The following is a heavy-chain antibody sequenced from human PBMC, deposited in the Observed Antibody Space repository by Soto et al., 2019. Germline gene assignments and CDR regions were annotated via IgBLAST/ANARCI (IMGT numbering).Heavy chain of an antibody. CDR1: GFSLSTSGMC. CDR2: IDWDDDK. D-gene: IGHD6-6*01. CDR3: ARIAKKYSSSKYYYYYYGMDV. Sequence: GSGPTLVNPTQTLTLTCTFSGFSLSTSGMCVSWIRQPPGKALEWLALIDWDDDKYYSTSLKTRLTISKDTSKNQVVLTMTNMDPVDTATYYCARIAKKYSSSKYYYYYYGMDVWGQGTTVTVSS. J-gene: IGHJ6*02. V-gene: IGHV2-70*01.